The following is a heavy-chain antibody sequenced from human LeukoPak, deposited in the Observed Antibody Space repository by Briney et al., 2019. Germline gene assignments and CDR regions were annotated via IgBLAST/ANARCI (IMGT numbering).Heavy chain of an antibody. D-gene: IGHD5-24*01. CDR3: ARARSGYMYYFDY. CDR1: GGSINGYY. V-gene: IGHV4-59*01. J-gene: IGHJ4*02. Sequence: PSETLSLTCTVSGGSINGYYWSWIRQPPGKGLEWIGYIYYTGSTNYNPSLKSRVTISVDTSKSQFSLKLSSVTAADTAVYYCARARSGYMYYFDYWGQGTLVTVSS. CDR2: IYYTGST.